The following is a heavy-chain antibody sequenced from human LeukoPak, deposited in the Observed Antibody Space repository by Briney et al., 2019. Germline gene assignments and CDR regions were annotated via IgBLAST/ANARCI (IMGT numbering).Heavy chain of an antibody. CDR1: GDSISSYS. CDR2: IYNSGNA. CDR3: ARQTRYNYGPAFDF. Sequence: SEALSLTCTVSGDSISSYSWSWIRQPAGKGLEWMGDIYNSGNANYNPSLKSRVTMSVSTSKNQFSLSLSSVTAADTAVYYCARQTRYNYGPAFDFWGQGALVTVSS. J-gene: IGHJ4*02. D-gene: IGHD5-18*01. V-gene: IGHV4-59*08.